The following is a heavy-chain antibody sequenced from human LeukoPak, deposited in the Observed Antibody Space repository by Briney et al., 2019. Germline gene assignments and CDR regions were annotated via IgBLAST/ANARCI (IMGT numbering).Heavy chain of an antibody. CDR2: VSGDGSVT. V-gene: IGHV3-74*01. Sequence: GGSLRLSCAASGFTFSNYWMHWVRQAPERGLVCVSRVSGDGSVTTYADSVKGRFTISRDNAKNTFYLQTNSLRAEDTAVYYCTRGNGSPGDYWGQGSLVTVSS. CDR3: TRGNGSPGDY. D-gene: IGHD1-1*01. CDR1: GFTFSNYW. J-gene: IGHJ4*02.